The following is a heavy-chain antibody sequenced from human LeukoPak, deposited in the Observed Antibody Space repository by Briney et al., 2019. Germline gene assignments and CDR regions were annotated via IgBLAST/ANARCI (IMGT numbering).Heavy chain of an antibody. V-gene: IGHV4-59*01. J-gene: IGHJ4*02. CDR1: GGSLSSYY. Sequence: SETLSLTCTVSGGSLSSYYWSWIRQPPGKGLEWIVYIYYSGSTNYNPSLKSRVTISVDTSKNQFSLKLSSVTAADTAVYYCASGGNSSSWYLYDYWGQGTLVTVSS. D-gene: IGHD6-13*01. CDR2: IYYSGST. CDR3: ASGGNSSSWYLYDY.